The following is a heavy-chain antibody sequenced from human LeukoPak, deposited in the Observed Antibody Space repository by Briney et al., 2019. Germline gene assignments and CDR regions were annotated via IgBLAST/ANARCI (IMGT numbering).Heavy chain of an antibody. V-gene: IGHV3-7*01. CDR3: ARGFLDS. CDR2: IKPDGSQK. CDR1: GFSFSTYW. J-gene: IGHJ4*02. Sequence: GGSLRLSCAASGFSFSTYWMTWVRQIPEKGLEWVANIKPDGSQKYYVDSVKGRFIVSRGNTKNSLYLQMNNLGVEDTAVYYCARGFLDSWGRGTLVTVSS. D-gene: IGHD3/OR15-3a*01.